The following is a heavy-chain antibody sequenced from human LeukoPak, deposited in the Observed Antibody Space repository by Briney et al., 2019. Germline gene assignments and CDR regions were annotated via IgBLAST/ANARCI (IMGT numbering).Heavy chain of an antibody. D-gene: IGHD2-2*01. CDR2: IYHSGST. CDR1: GGSISSGGYY. CDR3: ARGPVGYCSSTSCYFPRWYFDL. J-gene: IGHJ2*01. V-gene: IGHV4-30-2*01. Sequence: SETLSLTCTVSGGSISSGGYYWSWIRQPPGKGLEWIGYIYHSGSTYYNPSLKSRVTISVDTSKNQFSLKLSSVTAADTAVYYCARGPVGYCSSTSCYFPRWYFDLWGRGTLVTVSS.